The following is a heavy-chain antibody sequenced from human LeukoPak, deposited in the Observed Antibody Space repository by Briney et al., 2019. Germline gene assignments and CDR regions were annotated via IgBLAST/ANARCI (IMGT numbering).Heavy chain of an antibody. CDR2: ISAYNGNT. CDR1: GYTFTSYG. J-gene: IGHJ5*02. CDR3: ARDQRGYYDSSGYYYPWFDP. Sequence: ASVKVSCKASGYTFTSYGISWVRQAPGQGLEWMGWISAYNGNTNYAQKLQGRVIMTTDTSTSTAYMELRSLRSDDTAVYYCARDQRGYYDSSGYYYPWFDPWGQGTLVTVSS. V-gene: IGHV1-18*01. D-gene: IGHD3-22*01.